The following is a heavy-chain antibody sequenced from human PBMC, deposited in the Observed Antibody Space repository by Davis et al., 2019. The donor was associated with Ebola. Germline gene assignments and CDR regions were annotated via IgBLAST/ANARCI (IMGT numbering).Heavy chain of an antibody. CDR1: GFTFSSYA. D-gene: IGHD3-9*01. V-gene: IGHV3-23*01. Sequence: GESLKISCAASGFTFSSYAMSWVRQAPGKGLEWVSAISGSGGSTYYADSVKGRFTISRDNAKNSLYLQMNSLRADDTAIYYCAKRTDSRSFEFWGQGALVTVSS. CDR2: ISGSGGST. J-gene: IGHJ4*02. CDR3: AKRTDSRSFEF.